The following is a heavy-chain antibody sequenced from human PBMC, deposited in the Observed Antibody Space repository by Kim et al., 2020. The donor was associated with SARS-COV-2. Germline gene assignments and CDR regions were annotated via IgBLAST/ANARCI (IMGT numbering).Heavy chain of an antibody. Sequence: SETLSLTCTVSGGSISSYYWSWIRQPPGKGLEWIGYIYYSGSTNYNPSLKSRVTISVDTSKNQFSLKLSSVTAADTAVYYCARLLDGYNPPRWFDPWGKGTLVTVSS. CDR3: ARLLDGYNPPRWFDP. V-gene: IGHV4-59*13. CDR1: GGSISSYY. CDR2: IYYSGST. J-gene: IGHJ5*02. D-gene: IGHD5-12*01.